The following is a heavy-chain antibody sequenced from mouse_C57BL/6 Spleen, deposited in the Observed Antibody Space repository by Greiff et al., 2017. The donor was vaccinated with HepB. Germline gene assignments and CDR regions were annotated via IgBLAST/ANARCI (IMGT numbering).Heavy chain of an antibody. Sequence: QVQLKQSGAELVKPGASVKISCKASGYAFSSYWMNWVKQRPGKGLEWIGQIYPGDGDTNYNGKFKGKATLTADKSSSTAYMQLSSLTSEDSAVYFCASNYYGSSYGLAWFAYWGQGTLVTVSA. CDR2: IYPGDGDT. D-gene: IGHD1-1*01. CDR1: GYAFSSYW. J-gene: IGHJ3*01. CDR3: ASNYYGSSYGLAWFAY. V-gene: IGHV1-80*01.